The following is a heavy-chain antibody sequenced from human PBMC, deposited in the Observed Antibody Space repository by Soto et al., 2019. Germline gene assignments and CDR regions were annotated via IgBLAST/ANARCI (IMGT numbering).Heavy chain of an antibody. V-gene: IGHV7-4-1*01. CDR3: ARVEHSSSWRPIFDY. J-gene: IGHJ4*02. D-gene: IGHD6-13*01. Sequence: ASVKVSCKASGYTFTSYAMNWVRQAPGQGLEWMGWINTNTGNPTYAQGFTGRFVFSLDTSVSTAYLQICSLKAEDTAVYYCARVEHSSSWRPIFDYWGQGTLVTVST. CDR1: GYTFTSYA. CDR2: INTNTGNP.